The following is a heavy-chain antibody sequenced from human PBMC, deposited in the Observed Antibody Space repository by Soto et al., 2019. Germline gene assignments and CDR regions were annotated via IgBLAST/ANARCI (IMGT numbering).Heavy chain of an antibody. J-gene: IGHJ6*02. CDR3: ARDLGGRRTAADYGMDV. CDR1: GDSVSSNSAA. D-gene: IGHD2-21*02. V-gene: IGHV6-1*01. Sequence: TLSLTCAISGDSVSSNSAALNWIRQSPSRGLEWLGRTYYRSKWYNDYAVSVKSRITINPDTSKNQFSLQLNSVTPEDTAVYYCARDLGGRRTAADYGMDVWGQGTTVTVSS. CDR2: TYYRSKWYN.